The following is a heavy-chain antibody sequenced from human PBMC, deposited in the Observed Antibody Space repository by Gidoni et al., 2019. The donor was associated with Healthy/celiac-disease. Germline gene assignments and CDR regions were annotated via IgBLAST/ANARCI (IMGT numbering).Heavy chain of an antibody. CDR3: ARIYLPYYYDSSGYVDY. Sequence: QVTLKESGPVLVKPTETLTLTCTVSGFSLSNARMGVSWIRQPPGKALEWLAHIFSNDEKSYSTSLKSRLTISKDTSKSQVVLTMINMDPVDTATYYCARIYLPYYYDSSGYVDYWGQGTLVTVSS. V-gene: IGHV2-26*01. CDR2: IFSNDEK. D-gene: IGHD3-22*01. J-gene: IGHJ4*02. CDR1: GFSLSNARMG.